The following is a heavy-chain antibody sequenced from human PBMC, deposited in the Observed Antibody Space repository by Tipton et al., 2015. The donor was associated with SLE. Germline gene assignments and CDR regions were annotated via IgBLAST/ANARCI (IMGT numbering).Heavy chain of an antibody. V-gene: IGHV4-59*11. CDR2: IFYSGDT. D-gene: IGHD2-21*01. Sequence: TLSLTCTVSGGSITSHYWSWIRQPPGKGLEWLAYIFYSGDTHYNPTLKSRITISIDTSNNHFSLTLTSVTAADTALYSCARLRGEGNDAFDTWGRGTMVTVS. CDR1: GGSITSHY. J-gene: IGHJ3*02. CDR3: ARLRGEGNDAFDT.